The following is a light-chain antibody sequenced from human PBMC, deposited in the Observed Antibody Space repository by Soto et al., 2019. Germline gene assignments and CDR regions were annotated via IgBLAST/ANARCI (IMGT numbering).Light chain of an antibody. CDR1: SSDVGGYNY. Sequence: QSVLTQPASVSGSPGQSITISCTGTSSDVGGYNYVSWYQQHPGKAPKLMIYEVSNRPSGVSNRFSGSMSGNTASLTISGLQAEDEADYYCSSYTSSSTYVLGTGTKVTVL. CDR3: SSYTSSSTYV. CDR2: EVS. V-gene: IGLV2-14*01. J-gene: IGLJ1*01.